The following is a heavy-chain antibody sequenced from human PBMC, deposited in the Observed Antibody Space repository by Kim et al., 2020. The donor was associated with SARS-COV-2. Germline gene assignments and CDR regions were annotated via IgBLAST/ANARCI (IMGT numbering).Heavy chain of an antibody. Sequence: GGSLRLSCAASGFTFSSYGMHWVRQAPGKGLEWVAVISYDGSNKYYADSVKGRFTISRDNSKNTLYLQMNSLRAEDTAVYYCAKGIPLTPNHFYYDFWSGAIDYWGQGTLVTVSS. D-gene: IGHD3-3*01. CDR3: AKGIPLTPNHFYYDFWSGAIDY. CDR2: ISYDGSNK. CDR1: GFTFSSYG. J-gene: IGHJ4*02. V-gene: IGHV3-30*18.